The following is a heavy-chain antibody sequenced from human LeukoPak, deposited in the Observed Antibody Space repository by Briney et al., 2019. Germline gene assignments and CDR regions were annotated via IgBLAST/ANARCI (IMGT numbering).Heavy chain of an antibody. CDR2: INPNSGGT. CDR3: ARGPYSTSPHFDY. CDR1: GYSFTGYY. J-gene: IGHJ4*02. D-gene: IGHD6-6*01. Sequence: GASLTVSCTASGYSFTGYYMHWVRQAPGQGPEWMGWINPNSGGTHYAQKFQGRVTMTRDTSISTAYMELSSLRSDDTAIYYCARGPYSTSPHFDYWGQGTLVTVSS. V-gene: IGHV1-2*02.